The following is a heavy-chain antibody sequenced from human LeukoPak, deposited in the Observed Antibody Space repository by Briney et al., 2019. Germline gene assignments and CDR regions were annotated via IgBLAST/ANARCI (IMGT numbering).Heavy chain of an antibody. Sequence: PGGSLRLSCVASGFTVSSIYMSWVRQAPGKGLEWVSVIYSGGSKYSADSVKGRVTISRDNSKNTLYLQMNSLRAEDTAVYYCASGSGSYRTPYYYMDVWGTGTTVTVSS. CDR2: IYSGGSK. D-gene: IGHD3-10*01. V-gene: IGHV3-53*01. CDR3: ASGSGSYRTPYYYMDV. CDR1: GFTVSSIY. J-gene: IGHJ6*03.